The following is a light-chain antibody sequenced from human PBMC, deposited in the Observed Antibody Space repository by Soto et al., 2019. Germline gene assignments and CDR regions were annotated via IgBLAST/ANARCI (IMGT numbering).Light chain of an antibody. CDR2: GAS. CDR3: QQYGSSPET. V-gene: IGKV3-20*01. CDR1: QSVSNNY. Sequence: EIVLTHSAATLSLCPVERATLSCRASQSVSNNYLAWYQQKPGQAPRLLIYGASSRATGIPDRFSGSGSGTDFTLTISRLEPEDFAVYYCQQYGSSPETFGQGTKVDIK. J-gene: IGKJ1*01.